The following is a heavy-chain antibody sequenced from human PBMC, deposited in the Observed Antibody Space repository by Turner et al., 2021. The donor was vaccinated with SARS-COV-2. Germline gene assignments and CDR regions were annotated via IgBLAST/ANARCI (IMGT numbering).Heavy chain of an antibody. CDR3: ATGYAYCGGDCSIHY. D-gene: IGHD2-21*02. J-gene: IGHJ4*02. CDR1: GYSLTELS. CDR2: FDPEDVET. V-gene: IGHV1-24*01. Sequence: QVQLVQSGAEVKKPGASVKISCTVSGYSLTELSMHWVRQAPGKGLEWMGGFDPEDVETIYPQKFQGRVTMTEDTSTDTAYMELSSMRSEDTAVYYCATGYAYCGGDCSIHYWGQRTLVTVSS.